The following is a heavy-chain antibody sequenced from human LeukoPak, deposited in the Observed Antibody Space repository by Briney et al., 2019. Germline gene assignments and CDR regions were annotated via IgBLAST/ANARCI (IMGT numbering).Heavy chain of an antibody. Sequence: GASVKVSCKASGYTFTSYGISWVRQAPGQGLEWMGWISAYNGNTNYAQKLQGRVTMTTDTSTSTAYMELRSLRSDDTAVYYCARDYGDSVRYYYYYYYMDVWGKGTTVTVSS. CDR3: ARDYGDSVRYYYYYYYMDV. J-gene: IGHJ6*03. CDR1: GYTFTSYG. V-gene: IGHV1-18*01. D-gene: IGHD4-17*01. CDR2: ISAYNGNT.